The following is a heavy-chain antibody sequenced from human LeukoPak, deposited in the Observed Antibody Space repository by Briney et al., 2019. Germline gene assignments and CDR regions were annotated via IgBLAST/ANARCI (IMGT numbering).Heavy chain of an antibody. CDR2: INPNSGGT. Sequence: ASVKVSCKASGYTFTGYYMHWVRQAPGQGLEWMGRINPNSGGTNYAPKFQGRVTMTRDTSISTAYMELSRLRADDTAVYYCARDDGGITFGGVIVRPDYWGQGTLVTVSS. D-gene: IGHD3-16*02. J-gene: IGHJ4*02. CDR1: GYTFTGYY. V-gene: IGHV1-2*06. CDR3: ARDDGGITFGGVIVRPDY.